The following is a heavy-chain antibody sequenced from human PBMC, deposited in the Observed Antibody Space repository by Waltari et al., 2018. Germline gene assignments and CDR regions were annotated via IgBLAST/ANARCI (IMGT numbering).Heavy chain of an antibody. CDR1: GGSISSGSYY. CDR2: IYTSGST. D-gene: IGHD6-13*01. Sequence: QVQLQESGPGLVKPSQTLSLTCTVSGGSISSGSYYWRWIRQPAGKGLEWIGRIYTSGSTNYNPSLKSRVTISVDTSKNQFSLKLSSVTAADTAVYYCARGRGQQLVLYFQHWGQGTLVTVSS. J-gene: IGHJ1*01. CDR3: ARGRGQQLVLYFQH. V-gene: IGHV4-61*02.